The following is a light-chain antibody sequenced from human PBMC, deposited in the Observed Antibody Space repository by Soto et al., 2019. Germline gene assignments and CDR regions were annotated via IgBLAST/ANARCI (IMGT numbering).Light chain of an antibody. Sequence: EIVLTQSPGTLPLSPGERATLSCRASQSVSSSYLGWYQQKPGQAPRLLIYGGSSRATGIPDRFSGSGSGTDFTLTISRLEPEDFAVYYCQQYGSLPRTFGQGTKLEIK. J-gene: IGKJ2*01. CDR1: QSVSSSY. V-gene: IGKV3-20*01. CDR3: QQYGSLPRT. CDR2: GGS.